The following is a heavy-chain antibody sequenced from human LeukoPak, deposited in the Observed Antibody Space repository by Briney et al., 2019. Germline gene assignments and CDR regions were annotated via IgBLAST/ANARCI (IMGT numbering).Heavy chain of an antibody. CDR3: ARENSDSSGWYGGENYYGMDV. Sequence: SETLSLTCAVSGGSISSSNWWSWVRQPPGKGLEWIGEIYHSGSTNYNPSLKSRVTISVDKSKNQFSLKLSSVTAADTAVYYCARENSDSSGWYGGENYYGMDVWGQGTTVTVSS. J-gene: IGHJ6*02. CDR2: IYHSGST. CDR1: GGSISSSNW. V-gene: IGHV4-4*02. D-gene: IGHD6-19*01.